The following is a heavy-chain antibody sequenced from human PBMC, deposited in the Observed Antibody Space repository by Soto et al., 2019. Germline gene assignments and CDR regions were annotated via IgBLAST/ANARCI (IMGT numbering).Heavy chain of an antibody. CDR3: ARLSIVVVPAALMDV. Sequence: GESLKISCKGSGYSFTSYWISWVRQMPGKGLEWMGRIDPSDSYTNYSPSFQGHVTISADKSISTAYLQWSSLKASDTAMYYCARLSIVVVPAALMDVLGQGTTVTVSS. D-gene: IGHD2-2*01. CDR1: GYSFTSYW. J-gene: IGHJ6*02. V-gene: IGHV5-10-1*01. CDR2: IDPSDSYT.